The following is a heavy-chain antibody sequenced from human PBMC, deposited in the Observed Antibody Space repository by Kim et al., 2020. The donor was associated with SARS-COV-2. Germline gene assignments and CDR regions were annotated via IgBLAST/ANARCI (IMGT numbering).Heavy chain of an antibody. D-gene: IGHD1-1*01. CDR2: MYYSGST. CDR3: ITNTLEDYYYYVMDV. J-gene: IGHJ6*02. V-gene: IGHV4-4*02. Sequence: SETLSLTCAVSGGSISSTNWWSWVRQPPGKGLEWIGEMYYSGSTTYNPSLKSRVSISVDKSKNQLSLKLTSVTAADTAVYYCITNTLEDYYYYVMDVWGQGTTVTVSS. CDR1: GGSISSTNW.